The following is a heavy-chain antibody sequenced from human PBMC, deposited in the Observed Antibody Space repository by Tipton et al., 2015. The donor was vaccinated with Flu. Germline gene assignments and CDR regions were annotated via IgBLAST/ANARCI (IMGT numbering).Heavy chain of an antibody. Sequence: LRLSCTVSGDSIRSGNYYWGWIRQPPGKGLEWIGNIFHSGNTYYNLSLKSRVTITVDTSKNQFSLNMKSVTAADMAVYYCARRDYSNYVSDPKNWFDPWGQGTLVTVSS. V-gene: IGHV4-39*07. J-gene: IGHJ5*02. D-gene: IGHD4-11*01. CDR1: GDSIRSGNYY. CDR2: IFHSGNT. CDR3: ARRDYSNYVSDPKNWFDP.